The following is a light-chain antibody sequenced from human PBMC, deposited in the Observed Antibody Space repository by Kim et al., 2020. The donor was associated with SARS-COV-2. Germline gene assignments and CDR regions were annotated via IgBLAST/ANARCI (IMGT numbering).Light chain of an antibody. CDR3: SSYTSSSTYVV. V-gene: IGLV2-14*04. Sequence: AVTIACTGTSSDVGGYNYVSWYQPHPGKAPKLMIYDVSKRPSGVSNRFSGSKSGNTASLTISGLQAEDEADYYCSSYTSSSTYVVFGGGTQLTVL. CDR2: DVS. J-gene: IGLJ2*01. CDR1: SSDVGGYNY.